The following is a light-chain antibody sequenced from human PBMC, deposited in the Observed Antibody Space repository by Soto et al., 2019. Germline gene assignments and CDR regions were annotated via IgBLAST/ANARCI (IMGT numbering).Light chain of an antibody. Sequence: QSVMTQPPSVSAAPGQTVTISCSGSSSNIGGNSVSWYQQLPGTAPKLLIYDDNKRPSGIPDRFSGSKSGTSATLGITGFQTGDEADYYCSSYTSSSSPDVFGTGTKLTVL. J-gene: IGLJ1*01. V-gene: IGLV1-51*01. CDR1: SSNIGGNS. CDR3: SSYTSSSSPDV. CDR2: DDN.